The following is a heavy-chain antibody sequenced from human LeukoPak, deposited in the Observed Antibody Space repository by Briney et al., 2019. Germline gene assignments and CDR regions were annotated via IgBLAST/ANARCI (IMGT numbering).Heavy chain of an antibody. D-gene: IGHD5-24*01. CDR2: IIPIFGTA. V-gene: IGHV1-69*05. CDR3: ARGMATIQAAEGYYFDY. CDR1: GGTFSSYA. J-gene: IGHJ4*02. Sequence: GASVKVSCKAPGGTFSSYAISWVRQAPGQGLEWMGGIIPIFGTANYAQKFQGRVTITTDESTSTAYMELSSLRSEDTAVYYCARGMATIQAAEGYYFDYWGQGTLVTVSS.